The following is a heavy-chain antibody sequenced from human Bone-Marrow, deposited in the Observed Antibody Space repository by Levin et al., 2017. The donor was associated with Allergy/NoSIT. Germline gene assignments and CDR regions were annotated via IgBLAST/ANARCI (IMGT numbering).Heavy chain of an antibody. CDR1: GFTTSDYA. D-gene: IGHD6-19*01. CDR2: ISATGDYI. Sequence: AGESLKISCAASGFTTSDYAMTWVRQAPGKGLEWVSSISATGDYIYYADSVKGRFTISRDNSKSTLSLQMDSLRAEDTAIYHCAKDGVALAGTPFYFDYWGQGTLVTVSS. J-gene: IGHJ4*02. CDR3: AKDGVALAGTPFYFDY. V-gene: IGHV3-23*01.